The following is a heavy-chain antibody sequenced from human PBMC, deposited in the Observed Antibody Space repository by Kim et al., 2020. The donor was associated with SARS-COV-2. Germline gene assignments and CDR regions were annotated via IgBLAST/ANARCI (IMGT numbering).Heavy chain of an antibody. CDR2: ISYDGVNK. CDR1: GFTFSSYG. D-gene: IGHD6-19*01. Sequence: GGSLRLSCAASGFTFSSYGMHWVRQAPGKGLEWVALISYDGVNKYYPDSVRGRFTISRDNSENTLYLQMNSLRAEDTAMYYCAKDKDAWYSSGHLDYRGQGTLVTVSS. J-gene: IGHJ4*02. V-gene: IGHV3-30*18. CDR3: AKDKDAWYSSGHLDY.